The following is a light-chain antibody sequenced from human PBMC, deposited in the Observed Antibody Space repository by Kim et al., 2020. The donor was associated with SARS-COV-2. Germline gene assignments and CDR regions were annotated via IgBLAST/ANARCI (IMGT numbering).Light chain of an antibody. Sequence: GQSVTISCTGTRSDVGTHNYVSWYQHHPGTAPKLMIFEVSERPSGVPDRFSGSKSGNTASLTVSGLQAEDEADYYCSSYAGKNDVVFGGGTQLTVL. CDR3: SSYAGKNDVV. CDR1: RSDVGTHNY. V-gene: IGLV2-8*01. J-gene: IGLJ3*02. CDR2: EVS.